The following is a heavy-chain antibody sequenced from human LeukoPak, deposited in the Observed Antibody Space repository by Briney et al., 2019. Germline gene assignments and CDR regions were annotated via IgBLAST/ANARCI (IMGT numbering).Heavy chain of an antibody. Sequence: PGGSLRLSCAASGFTFSSYGMHWVRQAPGKGLEWGAVISYDGSNKYYADSVKGRFTISRDNSRNTLYLQMNSLRAEDTAVYYCAKNEVSGSSWYFDYWGQGTLVTVSS. CDR3: AKNEVSGSSWYFDY. CDR2: ISYDGSNK. V-gene: IGHV3-30*18. J-gene: IGHJ4*02. D-gene: IGHD6-13*01. CDR1: GFTFSSYG.